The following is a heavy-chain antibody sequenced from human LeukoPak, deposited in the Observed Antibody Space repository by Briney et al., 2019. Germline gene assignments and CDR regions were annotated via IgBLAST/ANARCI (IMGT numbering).Heavy chain of an antibody. J-gene: IGHJ4*02. CDR1: GFTFSTYV. Sequence: GGSLRLSCAASGFTFSTYVMSWVRQAPGKGLEWVSAISGSGGSTYYADSVKGRLTISRDNSKNTLYLQMNSLGADDTAVYYCAKGNWRYFDYWGQGTLVTVSS. V-gene: IGHV3-23*01. CDR3: AKGNWRYFDY. CDR2: ISGSGGST. D-gene: IGHD1-1*01.